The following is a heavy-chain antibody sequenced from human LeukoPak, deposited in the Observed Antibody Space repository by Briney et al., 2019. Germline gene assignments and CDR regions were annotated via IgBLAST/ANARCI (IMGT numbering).Heavy chain of an antibody. J-gene: IGHJ4*02. CDR3: VRVVSGFSSYYFDY. CDR1: GFTFSNYD. V-gene: IGHV3-13*01. CDR2: IGTAGDT. Sequence: GGSLRLSCAASGFTFSNYDMHWVRQDIGKGLEWVSAIGTAGDTYYAGSVKGRFTISRENPKNSLYLQMNSLRAGDTAVYYCVRVVSGFSSYYFDYWGQGTLVTVSS. D-gene: IGHD6-19*01.